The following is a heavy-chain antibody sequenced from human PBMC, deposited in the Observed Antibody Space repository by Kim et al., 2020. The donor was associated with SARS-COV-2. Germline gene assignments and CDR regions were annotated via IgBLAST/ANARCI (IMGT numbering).Heavy chain of an antibody. D-gene: IGHD5-12*01. V-gene: IGHV1-18*01. CDR3: ARETDIVSRGMDV. J-gene: IGHJ6*02. Sequence: YARKLQGRVTMTTDTSTRTAYMGLRSLGSDDTAVYYCARETDIVSRGMDVWGQGTTVTVSS.